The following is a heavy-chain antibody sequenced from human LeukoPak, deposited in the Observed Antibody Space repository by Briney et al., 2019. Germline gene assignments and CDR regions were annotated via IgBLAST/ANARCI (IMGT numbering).Heavy chain of an antibody. CDR3: VSFYETY. CDR2: INSDGSWT. Sequence: GGSLRLSCAASGNYWMHWVRQAPGKGLVWVSHINSDGSWTSYADSVKGRFTISKDNAKNTVHLQMNSLRAEDTAVYYCVSFYETYWGRGTLVTVSS. J-gene: IGHJ4*02. D-gene: IGHD2/OR15-2a*01. V-gene: IGHV3-74*01. CDR1: GNYW.